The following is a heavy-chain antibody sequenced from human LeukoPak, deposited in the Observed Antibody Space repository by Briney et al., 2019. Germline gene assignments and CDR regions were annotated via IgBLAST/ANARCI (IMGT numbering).Heavy chain of an antibody. V-gene: IGHV1-46*01. CDR2: INPSGGST. CDR3: ARGPSITMVRGGQWYYYMDV. D-gene: IGHD3-10*01. Sequence: ASVKVSCKASGYTFTRYYMHWVRQAPGQGLEWMGIINPSGGSTDYAQKFQGRVTMTRDTSTNTVYMELSSLRSEDTAVYYCARGPSITMVRGGQWYYYMDVWGKGATVTISS. J-gene: IGHJ6*03. CDR1: GYTFTRYY.